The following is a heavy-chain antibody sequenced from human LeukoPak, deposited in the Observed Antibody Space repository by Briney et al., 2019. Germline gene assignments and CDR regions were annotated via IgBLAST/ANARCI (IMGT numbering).Heavy chain of an antibody. D-gene: IGHD5-18*01. V-gene: IGHV3-21*01. CDR1: GFTFSSYS. CDR2: ISSSSSYI. CDR3: ARDIADMPGRDSYGYDY. J-gene: IGHJ4*02. Sequence: GGSLRLSCAASGFTFSSYSMNWVRQAPGKGLEWVSSISSSSSYIYYADSVKGRFTISRDNAKNSLYLQMNSLRAEDSAVYYCARDIADMPGRDSYGYDYWGQGTLVTVSS.